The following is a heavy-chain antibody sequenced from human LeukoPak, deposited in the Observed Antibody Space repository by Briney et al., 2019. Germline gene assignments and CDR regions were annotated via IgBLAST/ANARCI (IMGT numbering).Heavy chain of an antibody. CDR1: GYTLTELS. CDR2: FDPEDGET. J-gene: IGHJ4*02. D-gene: IGHD5-18*01. Sequence: GATVKVSCKVSGYTLTELSMHWVRQAPGKGLEWMGGFDPEDGETIYAQKFQGRVTMTEDTSTDTAYMELSSLRSEDTAVYCCATAPPDGGYSYGYDYWGQGTLVTVSS. V-gene: IGHV1-24*01. CDR3: ATAPPDGGYSYGYDY.